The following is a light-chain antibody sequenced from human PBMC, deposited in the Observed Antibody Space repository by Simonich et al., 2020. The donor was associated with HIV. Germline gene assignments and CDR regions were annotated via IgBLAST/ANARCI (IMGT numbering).Light chain of an antibody. CDR1: SGSLASHY. CDR3: QSYDSSNVV. Sequence: NFMLTQPHSVSQSPGKTVTISCTRSSGSLASHYVEAYQQRPGRSPTTVIYEDTRRPAGVPDRFSGSIDSSSNSASLTISGLKTEDEADYYCQSYDSSNVVFGGGTKLTVL. CDR2: EDT. V-gene: IGLV6-57*01. J-gene: IGLJ2*01.